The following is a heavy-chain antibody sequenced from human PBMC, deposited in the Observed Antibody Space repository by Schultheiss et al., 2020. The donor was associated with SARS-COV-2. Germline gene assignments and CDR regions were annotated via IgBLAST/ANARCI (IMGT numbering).Heavy chain of an antibody. Sequence: SQTLSLTCAVYGGSFSGYYWSWIRQPPGKGLEWIGEINHSGSTNYNPSLKSRVTISVDTSKNQFSLKLSSVTAADTAVYYCAKGYVSPTNCGGDCYAFDYWGQGTLVTVSS. V-gene: IGHV4-34*01. CDR1: GGSFSGYY. J-gene: IGHJ4*02. CDR3: AKGYVSPTNCGGDCYAFDY. CDR2: INHSGST. D-gene: IGHD2-21*02.